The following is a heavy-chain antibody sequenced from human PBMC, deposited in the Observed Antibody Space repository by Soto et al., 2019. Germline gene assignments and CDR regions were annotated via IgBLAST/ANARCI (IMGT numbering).Heavy chain of an antibody. CDR3: ARSRYCSGGSCYSGPSL. Sequence: QVQLQESGPGLVKPSQTLSLTCTVSGGSISSGGYYWSWIRQHPGKGLEWIGYIYYSGSTYFNPSLKSRVTISVDTSKNQFSLKLSSVTAADTAVYYCARSRYCSGGSCYSGPSLWGQGTLVTVSS. J-gene: IGHJ4*02. CDR2: IYYSGST. CDR1: GGSISSGGYY. D-gene: IGHD2-15*01. V-gene: IGHV4-31*03.